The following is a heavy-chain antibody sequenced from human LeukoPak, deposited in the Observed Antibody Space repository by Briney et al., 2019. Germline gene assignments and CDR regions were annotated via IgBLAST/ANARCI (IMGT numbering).Heavy chain of an antibody. CDR1: GFTFSSYA. Sequence: GGSLRLSCAASGFTFSSYAMSWVRQAPGRGLEWVSAISGSGGGTYYADSVKGRFSISRDNSKNTLYLQMNSLRAEDTAVYYCAKDANWGSGWFDPWGQGTLVTVSS. CDR2: ISGSGGGT. V-gene: IGHV3-23*01. CDR3: AKDANWGSGWFDP. J-gene: IGHJ5*02. D-gene: IGHD7-27*01.